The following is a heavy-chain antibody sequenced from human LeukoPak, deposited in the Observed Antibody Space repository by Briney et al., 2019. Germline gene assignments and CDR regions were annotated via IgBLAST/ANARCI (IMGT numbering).Heavy chain of an antibody. CDR3: ARAHYYDSSGSLGFWFDP. D-gene: IGHD3-22*01. CDR1: GGSISSGGYY. CDR2: IYYSGST. J-gene: IGHJ5*02. Sequence: PSQTLSLTCTVSGGSISSGGYYWSWIRQHPGKGLEWIGCIYYSGSTYYNPSLKSRVTISVDTSKNQFSLKLSSVTAADTAVYYCARAHYYDSSGSLGFWFDPWGQGTLVTVSS. V-gene: IGHV4-31*03.